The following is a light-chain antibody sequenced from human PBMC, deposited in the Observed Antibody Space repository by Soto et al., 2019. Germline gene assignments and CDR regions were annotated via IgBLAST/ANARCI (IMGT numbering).Light chain of an antibody. CDR1: QGISSY. CDR3: QQYYSYPQA. CDR2: AAS. J-gene: IGKJ3*01. Sequence: AIRMTRSPSSFSASTGDRVTITCRASQGISSYLAWYQQKPGKAPKLLIYAASTLQSGVPSRFSGSGSGTDFTLTISCLQSEDFATYYCQQYYSYPQAFGPGTKVDIK. V-gene: IGKV1-8*01.